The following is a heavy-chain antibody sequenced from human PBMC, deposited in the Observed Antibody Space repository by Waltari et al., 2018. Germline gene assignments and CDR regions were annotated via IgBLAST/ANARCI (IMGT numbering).Heavy chain of an antibody. V-gene: IGHV3-74*01. Sequence: EVQLVESGGGLVQPGGSLRLSCAASGFTFSSYWMHWVRQAPGKGLGWGARINGDGSSTSYADCVKGRFTISRDNAKNTLYLQMKSLRAEDTAVYYCARVAWNREVGAFDYWGQGTLVTVSS. CDR1: GFTFSSYW. CDR2: INGDGSST. CDR3: ARVAWNREVGAFDY. J-gene: IGHJ4*02. D-gene: IGHD1-26*01.